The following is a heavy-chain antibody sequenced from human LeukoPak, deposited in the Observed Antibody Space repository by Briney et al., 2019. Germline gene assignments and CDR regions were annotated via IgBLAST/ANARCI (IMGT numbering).Heavy chain of an antibody. D-gene: IGHD6-13*01. Sequence: SETLSLTCTVSGGSISSYYWGWIRQPPGKGLEWIGSIYYSGSAYYNPSLKSRVTISVDTSKNQFSLNLSSVTAADTAVYYCARTIAAAGTVYYYMDVWGKGTTVTVSS. CDR1: GGSISSYY. CDR3: ARTIAAAGTVYYYMDV. CDR2: IYYSGSA. V-gene: IGHV4-39*07. J-gene: IGHJ6*03.